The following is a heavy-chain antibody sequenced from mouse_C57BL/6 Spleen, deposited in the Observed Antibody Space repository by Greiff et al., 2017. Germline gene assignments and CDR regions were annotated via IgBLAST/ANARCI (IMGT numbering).Heavy chain of an antibody. CDR3: ARGRHGYYEFAY. CDR2: INPNNGGT. D-gene: IGHD2-3*01. J-gene: IGHJ3*01. CDR1: GYTFTDYN. Sequence: EVQLQQSGPELVKPGASVKMSCKASGYTFTDYNMHWVKQSHGKSLEWIGYINPNNGGTSYNQKFKGKATLTVNKSSSTAYMELRSLTSEDSAVYYCARGRHGYYEFAYWGQGTLVTVSA. V-gene: IGHV1-22*01.